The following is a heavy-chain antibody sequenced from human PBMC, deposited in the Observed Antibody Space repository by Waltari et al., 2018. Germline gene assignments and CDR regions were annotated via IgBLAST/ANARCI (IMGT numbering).Heavy chain of an antibody. CDR1: GFTFSSYW. CDR2: IKTDGSST. Sequence: EVQLVESGGGLVQPGGSLRLSCAASGFTFSSYWMPWVRQAPGKGLVWVSRIKTDGSSTSDADSVKGRFTISRDNAKNTLYLQMNRLRAEDTAVYYCSFGGSYFVYWGQGTLVTVSS. D-gene: IGHD1-26*01. J-gene: IGHJ4*02. V-gene: IGHV3-74*01. CDR3: SFGGSYFVY.